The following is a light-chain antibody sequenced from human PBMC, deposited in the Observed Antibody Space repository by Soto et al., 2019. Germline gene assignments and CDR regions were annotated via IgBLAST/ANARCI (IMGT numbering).Light chain of an antibody. CDR2: DAS. Sequence: DIQVTQSPSSLSASIGDRVTFSCRASQNISTYLTWYQQKPGKAPTFLIYDASNLQTGAPSRFSGSGSGTDFTLTISSLHPEDFATYYCPQTYSPPLIFGGGT. J-gene: IGKJ4*01. CDR1: QNISTY. CDR3: PQTYSPPLI. V-gene: IGKV1-39*01.